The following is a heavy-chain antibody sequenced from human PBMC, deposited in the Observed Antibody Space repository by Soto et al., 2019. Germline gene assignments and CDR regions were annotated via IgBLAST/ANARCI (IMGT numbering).Heavy chain of an antibody. CDR1: GGSISSYY. J-gene: IGHJ4*02. Sequence: QLQLQESGPRLVKSSETLSLTCTVSGGSISSYYWRWVRQSPGRGLEWIGYVHYSGTTNYNPSLKSRVAMSLDSSKRQFSLTLNSVTAADTAVYYCARGTALIYGDYPGAGYFDFWGQGSLVTVSS. D-gene: IGHD4-17*01. V-gene: IGHV4-59*01. CDR3: ARGTALIYGDYPGAGYFDF. CDR2: VHYSGTT.